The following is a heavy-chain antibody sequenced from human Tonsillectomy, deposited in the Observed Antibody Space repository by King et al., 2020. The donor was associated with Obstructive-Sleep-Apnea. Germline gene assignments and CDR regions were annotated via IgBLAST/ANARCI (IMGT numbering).Heavy chain of an antibody. CDR2: ISGSGGST. CDR3: AKGGLRQWPDY. Sequence: VQLVESGGGLVQPGESLRLSCAASGFTFSPYAMSWVRQAPGKGLEWFSAISGSGGSTYYADSVKGRFTISRDNSKKTLYLQRNSLRAEDTAVYYCAKGGLRQWPDYWGQGTLVTVSS. CDR1: GFTFSPYA. D-gene: IGHD6-19*01. V-gene: IGHV3-23*04. J-gene: IGHJ4*02.